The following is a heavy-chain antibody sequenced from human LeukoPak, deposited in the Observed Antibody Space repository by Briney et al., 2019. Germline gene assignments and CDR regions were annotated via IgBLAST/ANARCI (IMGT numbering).Heavy chain of an antibody. CDR3: ARLLTYCGGDCYSFDY. CDR2: IYSSGST. V-gene: IGHV4-59*08. J-gene: IGHJ4*02. CDR1: GDSISSYY. D-gene: IGHD2-21*02. Sequence: SETLSLTCTVSGDSISSYYWSWIRQPPGKGLEYIGFIYSSGSTNYNPSLKSRVTISVDTSKNQVSLKMSSVTAVDTALYYCARLLTYCGGDCYSFDYWGLGTRVTVSS.